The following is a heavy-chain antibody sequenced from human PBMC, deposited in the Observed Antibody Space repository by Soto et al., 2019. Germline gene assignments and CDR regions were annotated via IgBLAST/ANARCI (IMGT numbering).Heavy chain of an antibody. Sequence: GGSVRLSCAASGFTFSSYAMHWFRQAPGKGLEWVAVISYDGSNKYYADSVKGRFTISRDNSKNTLYLQMNSLRAEDTAVYYCARSKSIQLWLPTQYGMDVWGQGTTVTVSS. CDR1: GFTFSSYA. CDR3: ARSKSIQLWLPTQYGMDV. CDR2: ISYDGSNK. D-gene: IGHD5-18*01. V-gene: IGHV3-30-3*01. J-gene: IGHJ6*02.